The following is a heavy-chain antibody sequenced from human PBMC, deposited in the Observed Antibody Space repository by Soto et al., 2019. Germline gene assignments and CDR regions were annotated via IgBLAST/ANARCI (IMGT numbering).Heavy chain of an antibody. D-gene: IGHD3-3*02. Sequence: GGSLRLSCAASGFTFSSYGMHWVRQAPGKGLEWVAVISPDGSNKDYADSVKGRFTISRDNSKNTLYLQMNSLRVEDTAVYYCANPPPILRCPPFAPGGHGPLVTFP. V-gene: IGHV3-30*18. CDR1: GFTFSSYG. CDR2: ISPDGSNK. J-gene: IGHJ5*02. CDR3: ANPPPILRCPPFAP.